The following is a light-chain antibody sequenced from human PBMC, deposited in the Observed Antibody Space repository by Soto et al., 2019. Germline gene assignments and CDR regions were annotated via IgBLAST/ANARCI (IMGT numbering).Light chain of an antibody. J-gene: IGKJ1*01. V-gene: IGKV3-11*01. CDR3: QQYGSSPLT. CDR1: QSVNSY. Sequence: EIVLTQSPATLSLSPGERATLSCRASQSVNSYLAWYQQKPGQAPRLLIYDASNRATGIPARFSGSGSGTDFTLTISSLEPEDFAVYYCQQYGSSPLTFGQGAKVEIK. CDR2: DAS.